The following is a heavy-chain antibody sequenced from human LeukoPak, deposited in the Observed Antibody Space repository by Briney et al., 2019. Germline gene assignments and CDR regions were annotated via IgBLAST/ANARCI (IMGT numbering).Heavy chain of an antibody. CDR2: IDPNSGGT. D-gene: IGHD3-10*01. Sequence: ASVKVSCKSSGHTFSAYYMHWVRQAPGQGLEWMGWIDPNSGGTNYAQKFQGRVTMTRDTSISTAYMVLNRLRSDDTAAYYCAREYYYGSGNYYNRIDYWGQGTLVTVSS. J-gene: IGHJ4*02. CDR1: GHTFSAYY. CDR3: AREYYYGSGNYYNRIDY. V-gene: IGHV1-2*02.